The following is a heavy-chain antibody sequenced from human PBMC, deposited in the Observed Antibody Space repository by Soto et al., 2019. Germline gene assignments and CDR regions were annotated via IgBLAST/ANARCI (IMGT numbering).Heavy chain of an antibody. Sequence: QVQLVESGGGVVQPGRSLRLSCAASGFTFSSYAMYWVRQAPGKGLEWVAVISYDGSNKYYADSVKGRFTISRDNSKNTLYLQMNSLRTEDTAVYYCAREWVTSRQDPHGLDVWGQGTTVTVS. D-gene: IGHD4-4*01. CDR1: GFTFSSYA. CDR2: ISYDGSNK. J-gene: IGHJ6*02. CDR3: AREWVTSRQDPHGLDV. V-gene: IGHV3-30-3*01.